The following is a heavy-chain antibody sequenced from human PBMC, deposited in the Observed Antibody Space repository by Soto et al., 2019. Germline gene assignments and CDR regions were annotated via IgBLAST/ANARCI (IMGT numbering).Heavy chain of an antibody. V-gene: IGHV4-59*01. Sequence: SETLSLTCTASGGSISSYYWSWIRQPPGKGLEWIGYIYYSGSTNYNPSLKSRVTISVDTSKNQFSLKLSSVTAADTAVYYCARSIALYDFWSGYRSKPPYYFDYWGQGTLVTVSS. CDR3: ARSIALYDFWSGYRSKPPYYFDY. J-gene: IGHJ4*02. CDR2: IYYSGST. CDR1: GGSISSYY. D-gene: IGHD3-3*01.